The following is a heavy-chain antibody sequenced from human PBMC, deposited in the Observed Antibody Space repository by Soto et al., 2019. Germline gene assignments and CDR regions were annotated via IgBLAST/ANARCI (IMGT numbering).Heavy chain of an antibody. J-gene: IGHJ3*01. CDR2: MNPNSGNT. V-gene: IGHV1-8*01. Sequence: ASVKVSCKASGYTFTSYDINWVRQATGQGLEWMGWMNPNSGNTGYAQKFQGRVTMTRNTSISTAYMELSSLRSEDTAVYYCAREWAYYDSSISCYLSSWGQGTMVTVSS. D-gene: IGHD2-2*01. CDR1: GYTFTSYD. CDR3: AREWAYYDSSISCYLSS.